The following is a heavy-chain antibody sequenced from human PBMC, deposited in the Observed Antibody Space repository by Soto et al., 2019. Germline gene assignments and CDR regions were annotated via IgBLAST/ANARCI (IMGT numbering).Heavy chain of an antibody. CDR1: GGSISSYF. J-gene: IGHJ4*02. CDR3: ATVGYCGGDCSFPDY. CDR2: FYYSGST. D-gene: IGHD2-21*02. Sequence: ETLSLTCTVSGGSISSYFWSWIRQPPGKGLEWIGYFYYSGSTNYNPSLKSRVTISVDTSKNQFSLKLSSVTAADTAVYYCATVGYCGGDCSFPDYWGQGTLVTVSS. V-gene: IGHV4-59*01.